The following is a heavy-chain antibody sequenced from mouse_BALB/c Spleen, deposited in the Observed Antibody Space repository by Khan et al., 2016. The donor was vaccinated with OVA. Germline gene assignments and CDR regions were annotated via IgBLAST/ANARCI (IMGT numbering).Heavy chain of an antibody. V-gene: IGHV5-15*02. J-gene: IGHJ3*01. CDR2: ISDLAYTF. CDR1: GFTFSDYG. D-gene: IGHD1-2*01. CDR3: ATGGGTAPFAY. Sequence: EVELVESGGGLVQPGGSRKLSCAASGFTFSDYGMAWVRQAPGKGPEWVAFISDLAYTFYYADTVTGRFTLSRENAKNTLYLEMSSLRSGDTAMSYCATGGGTAPFAYWGQGTLVTVSA.